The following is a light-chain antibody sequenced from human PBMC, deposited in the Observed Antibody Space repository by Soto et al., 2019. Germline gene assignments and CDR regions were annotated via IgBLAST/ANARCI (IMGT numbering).Light chain of an antibody. CDR1: SSDVGGYHY. CDR3: CSYAGSYTLV. Sequence: QSALTQPRSVSGSPGQSVTISCTGTSSDVGGYHYVSWYQQHPGKAPKLMIYDVSKRPSGVPDRFSGSKSGNTASLTISGLQAEDEADYYCCSYAGSYTLVFGTGT. CDR2: DVS. J-gene: IGLJ1*01. V-gene: IGLV2-11*01.